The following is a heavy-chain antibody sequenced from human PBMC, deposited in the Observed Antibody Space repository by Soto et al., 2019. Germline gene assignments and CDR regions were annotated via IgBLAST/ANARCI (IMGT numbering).Heavy chain of an antibody. CDR3: ERHLEMAKIDS. Sequence: GESLKISCKVSGYSFTSHWIGWVRQMPGKDLEWMGIIYPGDSDTRYSPSFEGQVTISADKSISTAYLQWSSLKASDTAIYYCERHLEMAKIDSWGQGTLVTVSS. V-gene: IGHV5-51*01. J-gene: IGHJ4*02. D-gene: IGHD5-12*01. CDR2: IYPGDSDT. CDR1: GYSFTSHW.